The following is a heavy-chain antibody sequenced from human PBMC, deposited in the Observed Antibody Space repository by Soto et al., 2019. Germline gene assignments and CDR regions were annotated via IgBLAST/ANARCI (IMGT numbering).Heavy chain of an antibody. V-gene: IGHV3-74*01. Sequence: EVQLVESGGGLVQPGGSLRLSCAASGFTFSSYWMHWVRQVPEKGLVWVSRINSDGSITNYADAVKGRFTISRDNVKNTLYLQMNSLRAEETAVYDCVNYLRSVGGSYRPDDLGQGTLVTVSS. J-gene: IGHJ4*02. CDR3: VNYLRSVGGSYRPDD. D-gene: IGHD3-16*02. CDR2: INSDGSIT. CDR1: GFTFSSYW.